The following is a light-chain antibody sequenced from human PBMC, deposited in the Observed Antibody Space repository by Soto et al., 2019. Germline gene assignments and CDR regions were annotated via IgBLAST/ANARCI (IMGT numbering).Light chain of an antibody. CDR1: SSDVGTYNY. CDR3: SSYTSSSTRVV. J-gene: IGLJ2*01. Sequence: QSALTQPASVSGSPGQSITISCTGTSSDVGTYNYVSWYQQHPGKAPKLMIYEVSNRPSGVSNRFSGSKSGNTASLTISGLQVEDEADYYCSSYTSSSTRVVFGGGTKVTVL. V-gene: IGLV2-14*01. CDR2: EVS.